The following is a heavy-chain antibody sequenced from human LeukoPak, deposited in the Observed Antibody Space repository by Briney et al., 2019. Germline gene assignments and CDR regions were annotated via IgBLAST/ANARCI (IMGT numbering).Heavy chain of an antibody. CDR2: IYHSGST. CDR3: ARPRRTAMVTSFDY. CDR1: GYSISSGYY. V-gene: IGHV4-38-2*01. J-gene: IGHJ4*02. Sequence: SETLSLTCAVSGYSISSGYYWGWIRQPPGKGLEWIGSIYHSGSTYYNPSLKSRVTISVDTSKNQFSLKLSSVTAADTAVYYCARPRRTAMVTSFDYWGQGTLVTVSS. D-gene: IGHD5-18*01.